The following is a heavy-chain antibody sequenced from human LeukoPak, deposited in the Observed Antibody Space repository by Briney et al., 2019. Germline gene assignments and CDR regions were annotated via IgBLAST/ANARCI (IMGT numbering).Heavy chain of an antibody. CDR2: IRSKANSYAT. V-gene: IGHV3-73*01. J-gene: IGHJ4*02. CDR3: TRHDYSSN. D-gene: IGHD3-16*01. CDR1: GFTFSGSA. Sequence: GGSLGLSCAASGFTFSGSAMHWVRQASGKGLEWAGRIRSKANSYATAYAASVKGRFTISRDDSKNTAYLQMNSLKTEDTAVYYCTRHDYSSNWGQGTLVTVSS.